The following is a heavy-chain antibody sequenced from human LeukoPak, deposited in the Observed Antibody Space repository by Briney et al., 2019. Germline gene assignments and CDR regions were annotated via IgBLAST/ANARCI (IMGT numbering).Heavy chain of an antibody. Sequence: GGSLRLSCAASGFTFSSYSMNWVRQAPGKGLEWVSAISGSGGSTYYADSVKGRFTISRDNSKNTLYLQMNSLRAEDTAVYYCAKVWDSSSWPDAFDIWGQGTMVTVSS. D-gene: IGHD6-13*01. J-gene: IGHJ3*02. V-gene: IGHV3-23*01. CDR2: ISGSGGST. CDR3: AKVWDSSSWPDAFDI. CDR1: GFTFSSYS.